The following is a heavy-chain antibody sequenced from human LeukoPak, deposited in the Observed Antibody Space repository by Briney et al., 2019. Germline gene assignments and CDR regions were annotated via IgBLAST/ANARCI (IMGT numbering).Heavy chain of an antibody. J-gene: IGHJ4*02. CDR3: ARGITTGAPY. V-gene: IGHV1-2*02. CDR2: INPNSGGT. CDR1: RYTFTGYY. Sequence: ASVKVSCKVSRYTFTGYYIHWVRQAPGQGLEWMGWINPNSGGTNYAQKFQRRVTMTRDTSISTAYMDPSRLRANDTAMYYCARGITTGAPYWGQGTLVTVSS. D-gene: IGHD1-1*01.